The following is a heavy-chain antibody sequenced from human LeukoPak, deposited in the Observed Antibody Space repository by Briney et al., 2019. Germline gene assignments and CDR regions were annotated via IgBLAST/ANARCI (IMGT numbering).Heavy chain of an antibody. Sequence: ASVKVSCKASGYTFTSYGISWVRQAPGQVLEWMGWTNPKNGNTNYAQKFQDRVTMTTDTSTRTAYMELKSLRSDDTAMYYCARPSSGWGSAEYFQYWGQGTLVTVSS. CDR2: TNPKNGNT. CDR3: ARPSSGWGSAEYFQY. V-gene: IGHV1-18*01. J-gene: IGHJ1*01. D-gene: IGHD3-22*01. CDR1: GYTFTSYG.